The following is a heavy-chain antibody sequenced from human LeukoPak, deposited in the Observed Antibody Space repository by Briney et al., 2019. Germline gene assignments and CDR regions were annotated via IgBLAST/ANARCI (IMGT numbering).Heavy chain of an antibody. CDR2: IYYSGST. V-gene: IGHV4-59*08. D-gene: IGHD6-13*01. CDR3: ARQGGIAAAATNFDY. Sequence: SETLSLTCTVSGGSISSYYWSWIRQPPGKGLEWIGYIYYSGSTNYNPSLKSRVTISVDTSKNQFSLKLTSVTAAVTAVYYCARQGGIAAAATNFDYWGQGTLVTVS. CDR1: GGSISSYY. J-gene: IGHJ4*02.